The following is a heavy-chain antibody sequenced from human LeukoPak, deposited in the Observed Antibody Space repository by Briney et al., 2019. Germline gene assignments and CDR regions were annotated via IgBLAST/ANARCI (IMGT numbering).Heavy chain of an antibody. J-gene: IGHJ6*02. D-gene: IGHD4-11*01. CDR2: IYSGGTT. CDR1: GFIVTSYY. Sequence: GGSLRLSCEASGFIVTSYYMTWVRQAPGKGLGWVSVIYSGGTTYYADSVKGRVAISRDNSKNTVFLQMNSVRAEDTAVYYCARSYSNHLFGMDVWGQGTTVTVSS. V-gene: IGHV3-66*01. CDR3: ARSYSNHLFGMDV.